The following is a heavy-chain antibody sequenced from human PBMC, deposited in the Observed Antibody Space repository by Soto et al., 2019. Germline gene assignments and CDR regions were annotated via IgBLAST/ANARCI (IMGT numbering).Heavy chain of an antibody. D-gene: IGHD3-9*01. J-gene: IGHJ6*02. CDR2: VSTNGAT. CDR3: ARADYEILTGSYAMGV. V-gene: IGHV4-4*07. Sequence: SETLSLTCTVSDDFISSYYWNWIRQPAGKGLEWIGRVSTNGATNYNPSLESRVTMSVDTSKNQFSLKLTSVTAADTAVYFCARADYEILTGSYAMGVWGQGTTVTVSS. CDR1: DDFISSYY.